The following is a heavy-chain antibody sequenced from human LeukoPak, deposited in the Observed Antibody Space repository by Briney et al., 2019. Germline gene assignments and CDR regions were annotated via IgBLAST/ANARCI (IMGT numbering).Heavy chain of an antibody. V-gene: IGHV3-15*01. Sequence: SGGSLRLSCAASGFTFSSYSMNWVRQAPGKGLEWVGRIKSKTDGGTTDYAAPVKGRFTISRDDSKNTLYLQMNSLKTEDTAVYYCTTEAYDYVWGSYRDIDYWGQGTLVTVSS. CDR1: GFTFSSYS. CDR3: TTEAYDYVWGSYRDIDY. D-gene: IGHD3-16*02. CDR2: IKSKTDGGTT. J-gene: IGHJ4*02.